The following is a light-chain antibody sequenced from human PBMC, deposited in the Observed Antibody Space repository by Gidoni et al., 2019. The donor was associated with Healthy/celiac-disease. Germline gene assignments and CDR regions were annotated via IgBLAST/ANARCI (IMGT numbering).Light chain of an antibody. V-gene: IGKV2-24*01. Sequence: DIVMTQTPLSSPVTLGQPASISCRSSQRLVHSDGNTYLSWLQQRPGQPPRRLIYQISNRFSGVPDRFSGSGAGTDFTLKISRVEAEDVGVYYCMQATQFPWTFGQGTKVEIK. CDR2: QIS. CDR1: QRLVHSDGNTY. CDR3: MQATQFPWT. J-gene: IGKJ1*01.